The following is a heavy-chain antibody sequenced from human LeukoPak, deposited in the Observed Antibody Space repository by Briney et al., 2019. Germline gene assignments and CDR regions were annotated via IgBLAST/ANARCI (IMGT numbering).Heavy chain of an antibody. D-gene: IGHD2-15*01. V-gene: IGHV1-2*02. CDR3: ARGKDIVVVVAAPRFDP. CDR1: GYTFTSYG. Sequence: ASAKVSCKASGYTFTSYGISWVRQAPGQGLEWMGWINPNSGGTNYAQKLQGRVTMTRDTSISTAYMELSRLRSDDTAVYYCARGKDIVVVVAAPRFDPWGQGTLVTVSS. CDR2: INPNSGGT. J-gene: IGHJ5*02.